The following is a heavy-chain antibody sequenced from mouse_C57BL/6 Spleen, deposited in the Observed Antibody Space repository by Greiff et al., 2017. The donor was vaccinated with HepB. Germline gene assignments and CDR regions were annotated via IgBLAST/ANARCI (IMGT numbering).Heavy chain of an antibody. CDR2: IDPENGDT. Sequence: EVQLQQSGAELVRPGASVKLSCTASGFNIKDDYMHWVKQRPEQGLEWIGWIDPENGDTEYASKFQGKATITADTSSNTAYLQLSSLTSEDTAVYYCTTWAITTLDYWGQGTTLTVSS. J-gene: IGHJ2*01. V-gene: IGHV14-4*01. CDR3: TTWAITTLDY. CDR1: GFNIKDDY. D-gene: IGHD2-4*01.